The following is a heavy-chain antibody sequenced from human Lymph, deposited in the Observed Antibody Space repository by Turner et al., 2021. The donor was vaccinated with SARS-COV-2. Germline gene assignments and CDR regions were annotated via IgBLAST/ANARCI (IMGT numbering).Heavy chain of an antibody. V-gene: IGHV3-23*01. CDR2: ISGSGGNT. Sequence: EAQLLESGGGLVQPGGSLRLSCAASGFTFSSYAMSWVRQAPGKGLEWVSAISGSGGNTYYADSVKGRFTVSRDNSKNTLYLQMTSLRADDTAVYYCAKDPNWYVLSAVDYWGQGTLVTVSS. CDR1: GFTFSSYA. D-gene: IGHD1-1*01. CDR3: AKDPNWYVLSAVDY. J-gene: IGHJ4*02.